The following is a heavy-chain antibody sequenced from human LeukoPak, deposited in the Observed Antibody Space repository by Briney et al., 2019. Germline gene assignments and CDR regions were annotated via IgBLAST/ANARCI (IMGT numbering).Heavy chain of an antibody. CDR1: GGSISSGDYY. D-gene: IGHD2-15*01. CDR2: INHSGST. V-gene: IGHV4-39*07. CDR3: ATPAPCSGGSCQTDDY. J-gene: IGHJ4*02. Sequence: PSETLSLTCTVSGGSISSGDYYWSWIRQPPGKGLEWIGEINHSGSTNYNPSLKSRVTISVDTSKNQFSLKLSSVTAADTAVYYCATPAPCSGGSCQTDDYWGQGTLVTVSS.